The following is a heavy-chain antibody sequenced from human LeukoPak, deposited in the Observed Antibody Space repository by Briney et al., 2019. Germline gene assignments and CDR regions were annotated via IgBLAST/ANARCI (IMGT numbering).Heavy chain of an antibody. Sequence: GASVKVSCKVSGYTLTELSMHWVRQAPGKGLEWMGGFDPEDGETIYAQKFQGRVTMTEDTSTDTAYMELSSLRSEDTAVYYCARGGGLRYFDWLSYYYYYYMDVWGKGTTVTISS. V-gene: IGHV1-24*01. D-gene: IGHD3-9*01. CDR2: FDPEDGET. J-gene: IGHJ6*03. CDR3: ARGGGLRYFDWLSYYYYYYMDV. CDR1: GYTLTELS.